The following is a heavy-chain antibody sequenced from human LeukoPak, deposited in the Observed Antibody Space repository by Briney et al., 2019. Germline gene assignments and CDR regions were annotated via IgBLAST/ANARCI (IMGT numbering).Heavy chain of an antibody. CDR1: GGSISSGDYY. J-gene: IGHJ4*02. D-gene: IGHD6-13*01. CDR3: AKDSSTWGNLAGHFDS. CDR2: IYYSGST. V-gene: IGHV4-30-4*08. Sequence: SQTLSLTCTVSGGSISSGDYYWSWIRQPPGKGLEWIGYIYYSGSTYYNPSLKSRVTISVDTSKNQFSLKLSSVTAADTAVYYCAKDSSTWGNLAGHFDSWGQGTLVTVSS.